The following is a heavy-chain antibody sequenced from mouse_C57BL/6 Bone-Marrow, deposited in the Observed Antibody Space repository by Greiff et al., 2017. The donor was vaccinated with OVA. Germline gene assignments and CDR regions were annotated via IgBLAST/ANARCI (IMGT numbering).Heavy chain of an antibody. D-gene: IGHD1-3*01. CDR1: GYTFTSYW. CDR3: ARPDNYSSLYSAMDD. CDR2: IHPNSGST. J-gene: IGHJ4*01. V-gene: IGHV1-64*01. Sequence: QVQLQQPGAELVKPGASVKLSCKASGYTFTSYWMHWVKQRPGQGLEWIGMIHPNSGSTNYNEKFKSKATLTVDKSSSTAYMQLRSLTAEYSAVYYSARPDNYSSLYSAMDDWGQGTSGTGSS.